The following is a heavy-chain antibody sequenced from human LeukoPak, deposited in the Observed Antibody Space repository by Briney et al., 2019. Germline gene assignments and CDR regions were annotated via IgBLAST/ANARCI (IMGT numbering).Heavy chain of an antibody. CDR1: GGTFSSYA. V-gene: IGHV1-69*06. Sequence: SVKVSCKASGGTFSSYAISWVRQAPGQGLEWMGGIIPIFGTANYAQKFQGRVTITADKSTSTAYMELSSLRSDDTAVYYCARGVRELGYYFDYWGQGTLVTVSS. CDR3: ARGVRELGYYFDY. D-gene: IGHD3-10*01. CDR2: IIPIFGTA. J-gene: IGHJ4*02.